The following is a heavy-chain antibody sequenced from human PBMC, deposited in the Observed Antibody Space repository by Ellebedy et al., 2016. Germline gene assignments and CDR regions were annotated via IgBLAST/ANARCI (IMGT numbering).Heavy chain of an antibody. CDR2: IYYSGST. Sequence: SETLSLTCTVSGGSISSYYWSWIRQPPGKGLEWIGYIYYSGSTNYNPSLKSRVTISVDTSKNQFSLKLSPVTAADTAVYYCARDRRVCSSTSCYDPAFDIWGQGTMVTVSS. CDR3: ARDRRVCSSTSCYDPAFDI. D-gene: IGHD2-2*01. J-gene: IGHJ3*02. V-gene: IGHV4-59*01. CDR1: GGSISSYY.